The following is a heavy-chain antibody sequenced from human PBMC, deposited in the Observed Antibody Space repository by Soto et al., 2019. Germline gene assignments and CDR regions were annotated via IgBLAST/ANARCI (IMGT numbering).Heavy chain of an antibody. CDR1: GFSFSIFW. V-gene: IGHV3-74*01. CDR3: TRGGGYSGYDPFDY. Sequence: EVQLEESGGDLVQPGGSLRLSCAASGFSFSIFWMHWVRQAPGKGLVWVSSINGGGSSADYADSVKGRFTFSRDNAKNTVYLQMNSLRAEDTAVYYCTRGGGYSGYDPFDYWGQGTLVTVSS. D-gene: IGHD5-12*01. CDR2: INGGGSSA. J-gene: IGHJ4*02.